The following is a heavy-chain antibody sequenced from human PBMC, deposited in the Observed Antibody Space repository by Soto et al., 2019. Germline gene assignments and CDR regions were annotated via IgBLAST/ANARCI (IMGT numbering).Heavy chain of an antibody. D-gene: IGHD6-19*01. CDR1: GGTFSSYT. CDR3: ARDAMAVASFDY. CDR2: IIPILGIA. V-gene: IGHV1-69*08. J-gene: IGHJ4*02. Sequence: QVQLVQSGAEVKKPGSSVKVSCKASGGTFSSYTISWVRQAPGQGLEWMGRIIPILGIANYAQKFQGRVTITEDKSTSTAYLELSSLRSEDTAVYYCARDAMAVASFDYWGQGTLVTVSS.